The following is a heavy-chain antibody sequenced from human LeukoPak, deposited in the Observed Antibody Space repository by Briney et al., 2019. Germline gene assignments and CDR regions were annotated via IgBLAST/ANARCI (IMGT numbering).Heavy chain of an antibody. Sequence: PSETLSLTCTVSGGSITSGSYYWGWIRQPPGKGLEWIGSVYDSGSTYYNPSLKSRGTMSVDTSKNQFSQKLSSVTAADTAIYYCVARLGYCSGTSCYEFDPWGQGTLVTVSS. CDR2: VYDSGST. D-gene: IGHD2-2*01. CDR3: VARLGYCSGTSCYEFDP. CDR1: GGSITSGSYY. J-gene: IGHJ5*02. V-gene: IGHV4-39*01.